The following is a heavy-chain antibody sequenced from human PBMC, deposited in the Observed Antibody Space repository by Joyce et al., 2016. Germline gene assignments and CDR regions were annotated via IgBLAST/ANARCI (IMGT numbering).Heavy chain of an antibody. V-gene: IGHV3-48*01. CDR1: GFTFNTYS. CDR2: ISRISNTI. J-gene: IGHJ6*03. CDR3: ARATSYYFYYYMDV. Sequence: EVQLLESGGGLVQPGGSLRLSCAASGFTFNTYSMNWVRQAPGKGLEWVSYISRISNTIYYVDSVKGRFSISRDNAKNSLYLQMNSLRAEDTAVYFCARATSYYFYYYMDVWGKGTTVTVSS.